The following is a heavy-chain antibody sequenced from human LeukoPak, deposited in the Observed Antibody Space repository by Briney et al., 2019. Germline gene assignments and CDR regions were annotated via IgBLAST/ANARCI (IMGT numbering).Heavy chain of an antibody. J-gene: IGHJ4*02. D-gene: IGHD2-15*01. CDR2: IWYGGSNK. V-gene: IGHV3-33*01. CDR1: GFTFSSYG. CDR3: ARADDPGRAAYYFDY. Sequence: PGRSLRLSCAASGFTFSSYGMHWVRQAPGKGLGWVAVIWYGGSNKYYADSVKGRFTISRDNSKNTLYLQMNSLRAEDTAVYYCARADDPGRAAYYFDYWGQGTLVTVSS.